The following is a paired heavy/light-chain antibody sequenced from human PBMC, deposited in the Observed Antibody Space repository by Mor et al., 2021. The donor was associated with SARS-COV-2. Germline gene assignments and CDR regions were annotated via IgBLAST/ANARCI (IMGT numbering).Heavy chain of an antibody. Sequence: EVQLVQSRAEVKKPGESLKISCKGSGYNFTKYWIGWVRQMPGKGQEWMGIIYPGDSDTRYSPSFQGQVTISADKSISIAYLQWSSLKASDTAIYYCARHRLGLWSYFDYWGQGTLVTVSS. J-gene: IGHJ4*02. V-gene: IGHV5-51*01. D-gene: IGHD2-8*02. CDR2: IYPGDSDT. CDR1: GYNFTKYW. CDR3: ARHRLGLWSYFDY.
Light chain of an antibody. CDR2: DVS. J-gene: IGLJ3*02. CDR3: CSYAGSRNYWV. V-gene: IGLV2-23*02. Sequence: QSALTQPASVSGSPGQSITISCTGTSSDVGNYNLVSWYQQHPGKAPQLIIYDVSKRPSGVSNRFSGSKSGNTASLTISGLQAEDEADYYCCSYAGSRNYWVFGGGTKLTVL. CDR1: SSDVGNYNL.